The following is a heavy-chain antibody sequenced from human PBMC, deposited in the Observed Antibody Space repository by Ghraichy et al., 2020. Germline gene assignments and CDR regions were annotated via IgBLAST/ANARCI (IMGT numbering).Heavy chain of an antibody. CDR3: ARASYYDFWSGYSDRGFDP. J-gene: IGHJ5*02. CDR2: INHSGST. Sequence: SETLSLTCAVYVGSFSGYYWSWIRQPPGKGLEWIGEINHSGSTNYNPSLKSRVTISVDTSKNQFSLKLSSVTAADTAVYYCARASYYDFWSGYSDRGFDPWGQGTLVTVSS. V-gene: IGHV4-34*01. D-gene: IGHD3-3*01. CDR1: VGSFSGYY.